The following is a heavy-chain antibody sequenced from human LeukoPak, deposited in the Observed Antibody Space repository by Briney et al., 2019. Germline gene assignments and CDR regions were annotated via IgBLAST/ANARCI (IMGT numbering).Heavy chain of an antibody. J-gene: IGHJ6*02. CDR1: GYTLTELS. V-gene: IGHV1-24*01. CDR3: ATDRKDGDYQNGMDV. D-gene: IGHD4-17*01. CDR2: FDPEDGET. Sequence: ASVKVSFKVSGYTLTELSMHWVRQAPGKGLEWMGGFDPEDGETIYAQKFQGRVTMTEDTSTDTAYMELSSLRSEDTAVYYCATDRKDGDYQNGMDVWGQGTTVTVSS.